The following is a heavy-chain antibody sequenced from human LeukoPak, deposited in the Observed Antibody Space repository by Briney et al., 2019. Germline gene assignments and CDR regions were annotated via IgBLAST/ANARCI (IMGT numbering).Heavy chain of an antibody. Sequence: ASVKVSCKASGYTFTSYGISWVRQAPGQGLEWMGWINPNSGGTNYAQKFQGRVTMTRDTSISTAYMELSRLRSDDTAVYYCATGYCSGGSCYTTDAFDIWGQGTMVTVSS. CDR1: GYTFTSYG. CDR3: ATGYCSGGSCYTTDAFDI. D-gene: IGHD2-15*01. J-gene: IGHJ3*02. CDR2: INPNSGGT. V-gene: IGHV1-2*02.